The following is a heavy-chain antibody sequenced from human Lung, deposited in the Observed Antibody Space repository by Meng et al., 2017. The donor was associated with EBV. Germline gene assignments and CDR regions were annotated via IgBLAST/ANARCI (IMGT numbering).Heavy chain of an antibody. CDR1: GFSFSAYW. CDR2: ITPDGGRT. V-gene: IGHV3-74*01. D-gene: IGHD1-26*01. CDR3: SRDLMGLDDW. J-gene: IGHJ4*02. Sequence: EVQVVESGGTLIQPGGSLRLSCATSGFSFSAYWMHWVRQVPGKGLQWVSRITPDGGRTDYADSVKGRFTISRDNAAKTLYLQMKSLRPEDTAVYYCSRDLMGLDDWWGQGTLGTVAS.